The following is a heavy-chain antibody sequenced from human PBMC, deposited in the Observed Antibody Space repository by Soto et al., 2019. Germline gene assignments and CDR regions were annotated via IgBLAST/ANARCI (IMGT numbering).Heavy chain of an antibody. CDR1: GYTFTSYD. V-gene: IGHV1-8*01. CDR2: MNPNSGNT. D-gene: IGHD1-7*01. J-gene: IGHJ6*02. Sequence: DSVKVSCKASGYTFTSYDINWVRQATGQGLEWMGWMNPNSGNTGYAQKFQGRVTMTRNTSISTAYMELSSLRSEDTAVYYCARGAYNWNSIYYYYGMDVWGQGTTVTVSS. CDR3: ARGAYNWNSIYYYYGMDV.